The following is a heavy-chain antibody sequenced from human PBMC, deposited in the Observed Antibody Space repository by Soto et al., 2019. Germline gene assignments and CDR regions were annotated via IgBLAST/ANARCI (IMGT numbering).Heavy chain of an antibody. J-gene: IGHJ5*02. D-gene: IGHD1-20*01. CDR2: SYYSGTS. V-gene: IGHV4-39*01. CDR1: GGSIRVQGYY. Sequence: SETLSLTCTVSGGSIRVQGYYWTWIRQTPGKGLEWVGSSYYSGTSYFNPALKGRVTISVDTSTNQFSLRLTSVTAADTAVYYCTRRYNWNDYYFDPWGQGTLVTVSS. CDR3: TRRYNWNDYYFDP.